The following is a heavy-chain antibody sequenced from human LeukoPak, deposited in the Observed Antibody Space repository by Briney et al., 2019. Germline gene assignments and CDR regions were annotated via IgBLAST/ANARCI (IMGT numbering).Heavy chain of an antibody. D-gene: IGHD5-24*01. J-gene: IGHJ4*02. CDR1: GFMFTSYS. V-gene: IGHV3-48*01. CDR3: ASWRWLQSDVDY. Sequence: GGSLRLSCAASGFMFTSYSMNWVRQAPGKGLEWVSYISFSTSTIYYADSVKGRFTISRDNAKNALYLQMNSLRAEDTAMYYCASWRWLQSDVDYWGQGTLVTVSS. CDR2: ISFSTSTI.